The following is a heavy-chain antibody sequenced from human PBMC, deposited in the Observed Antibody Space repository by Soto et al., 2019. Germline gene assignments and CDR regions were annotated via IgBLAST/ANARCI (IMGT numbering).Heavy chain of an antibody. CDR3: ARGSSGRDYDFWSGYSRPNWFDP. CDR1: GYTFTSYG. D-gene: IGHD3-3*01. CDR2: ISAYNGNT. J-gene: IGHJ5*02. Sequence: ASVKLSCKASGYTFTSYGISWVRQAPGQGLEWMGWISAYNGNTNYAQKLQGRVTMTTDTSTSTAYMELRSLRSDDTAVYYCARGSSGRDYDFWSGYSRPNWFDPWGQGTLVTVSS. V-gene: IGHV1-18*01.